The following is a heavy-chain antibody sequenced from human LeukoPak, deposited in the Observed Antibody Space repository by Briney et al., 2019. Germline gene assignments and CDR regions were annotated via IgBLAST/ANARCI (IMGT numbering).Heavy chain of an antibody. CDR2: IYYSGST. CDR1: GGSISSNSYY. V-gene: IGHV4-39*07. CDR3: ASYCGGDCYSIGAYAPPLDAFDI. D-gene: IGHD2-21*02. J-gene: IGHJ3*02. Sequence: PSETLSLTCAVSGGSISSNSYYWGWIRQPPGKGLEWIGSIYYSGSTYYNPSLKSRVTISVDTSKNQFSLKLSSVTAADTAVYYCASYCGGDCYSIGAYAPPLDAFDIWGQGTMVTVSS.